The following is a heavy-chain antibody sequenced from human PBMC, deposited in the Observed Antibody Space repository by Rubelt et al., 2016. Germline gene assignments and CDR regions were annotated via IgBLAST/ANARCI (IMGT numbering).Heavy chain of an antibody. V-gene: IGHV3-7*03. CDR1: GFTFTTYW. D-gene: IGHD3-22*01. CDR2: IRQDGSEK. CDR3: ARDGSSSGYEY. Sequence: EVQLVESGGGLVKPGGSLRLSCAASGFTFTTYWMSWVRQAPGKGLEWVANIRQDGSEKYYVDSVKGRFTISRDNAKNSLYLQMNSLRAEDTGVYYCARDGSSSGYEYWGQGTLVTVSS. J-gene: IGHJ4*02.